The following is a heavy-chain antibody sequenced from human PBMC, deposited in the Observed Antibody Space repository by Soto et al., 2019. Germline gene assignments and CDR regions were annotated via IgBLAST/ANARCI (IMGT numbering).Heavy chain of an antibody. CDR3: AKEDYYDGGSYYGNAFDV. J-gene: IGHJ3*01. V-gene: IGHV3-23*01. Sequence: ETLSLTCTVSGGSMSRGDYYWSWIRQPPGKGLEWVSAISGSRVGTYYADSVKGRFTISRDNSKNTLYLQMNRLRAEDTALYYCAKEDYYDGGSYYGNAFDVWGQGAMVTVSS. D-gene: IGHD3-22*01. CDR1: GGSMSRGDYY. CDR2: ISGSRVGT.